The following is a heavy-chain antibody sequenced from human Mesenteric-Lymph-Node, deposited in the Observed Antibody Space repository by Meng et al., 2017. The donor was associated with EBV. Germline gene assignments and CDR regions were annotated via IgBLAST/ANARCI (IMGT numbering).Heavy chain of an antibody. V-gene: IGHV1-69*06. CDR2: ILPVFGTG. CDR1: GDTFSDYA. CDR3: ATDRCSGGSCYSRFDA. D-gene: IGHD2-15*01. J-gene: IGHJ5*02. Sequence: QVQLVQSGAEVKKTGSSVKVSCKASGDTFSDYAFSWVRQAPGQGLEWMGGILPVFGTGNYAQKFQGRVTITADKSTNTVYMELRSLRSEDTAVYYCATDRCSGGSCYSRFDAWGQGTLVTVGS.